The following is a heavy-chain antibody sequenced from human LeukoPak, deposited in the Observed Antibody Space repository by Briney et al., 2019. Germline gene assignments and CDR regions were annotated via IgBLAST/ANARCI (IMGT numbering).Heavy chain of an antibody. CDR2: INPSGGST. CDR1: GYTFTSYY. D-gene: IGHD6-13*01. J-gene: IGHJ5*02. CDR3: ATAVGIAAAGSGWFDP. Sequence: ASVKVSCKASGYTFTSYYMHWVRQAPGQGLEWMGIINPSGGSTIYAQKFQGRVTMTEDTSTDTAYMELSSLRSEDTAVYYCATAVGIAAAGSGWFDPWGQGTLVTVSS. V-gene: IGHV1-46*01.